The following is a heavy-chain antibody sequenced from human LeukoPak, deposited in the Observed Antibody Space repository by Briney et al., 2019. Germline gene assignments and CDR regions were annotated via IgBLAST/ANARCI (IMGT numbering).Heavy chain of an antibody. CDR1: GFTFSSYA. Sequence: GGSLRLPCAASGFTFSSYAMSWVRQAPGKGLEWVSAVIASGGSTYYADSVKGRFTISRDNSRNTLYLQMNSLRVEDTAVYYCAKDRGSGSYRAFDYWGQGTLVTASS. V-gene: IGHV3-23*01. CDR2: VIASGGST. D-gene: IGHD3-10*01. CDR3: AKDRGSGSYRAFDY. J-gene: IGHJ4*02.